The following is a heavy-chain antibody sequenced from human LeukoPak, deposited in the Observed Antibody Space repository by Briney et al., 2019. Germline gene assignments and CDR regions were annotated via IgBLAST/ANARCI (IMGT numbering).Heavy chain of an antibody. Sequence: PSETLSLTCTVSGGSISSYYWSWIRQPPGKGLECIGYIYYSGSTNYNPSLKSRVTISVDTSKNQFSLKLSSVTAADTAVYYCARRTYFHDSSGYYFDYWGQGTLVTVSS. J-gene: IGHJ4*02. CDR2: IYYSGST. CDR3: ARRTYFHDSSGYYFDY. V-gene: IGHV4-59*01. D-gene: IGHD3-22*01. CDR1: GGSISSYY.